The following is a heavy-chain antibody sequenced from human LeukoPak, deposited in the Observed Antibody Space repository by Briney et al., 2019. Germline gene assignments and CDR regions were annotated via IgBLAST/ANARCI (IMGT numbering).Heavy chain of an antibody. V-gene: IGHV4-34*01. J-gene: IGHJ5*02. CDR1: GGSFSGYY. CDR3: ASCYYGSGSYYTWFDP. Sequence: SETLSLTCAVYGGSFSGYYWSWIRQHPGKGLEWIGEINHSGSTNYNPSLKSRVTISVDTSKNQFSLKLSSVTAADTAVYYCASCYYGSGSYYTWFDPWGQGTLVTVSS. D-gene: IGHD3-10*01. CDR2: INHSGST.